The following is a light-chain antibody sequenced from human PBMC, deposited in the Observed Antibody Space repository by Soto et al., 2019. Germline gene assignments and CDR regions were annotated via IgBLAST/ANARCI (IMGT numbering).Light chain of an antibody. CDR3: QQYGSSPFS. CDR2: GIS. Sequence: EIVLTQSPGTLSLSPGESASLSCRASQSISSNYLAWYQQKPGLAPRPLIYGISIRATGIPDRFSGSGSGTDFTLTIGRLEPEDFAVYYCQQYGSSPFSFGPGTKVDIK. J-gene: IGKJ3*01. V-gene: IGKV3-20*01. CDR1: QSISSNY.